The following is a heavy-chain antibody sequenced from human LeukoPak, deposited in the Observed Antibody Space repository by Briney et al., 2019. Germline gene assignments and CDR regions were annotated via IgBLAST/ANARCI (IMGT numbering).Heavy chain of an antibody. CDR1: GGSFSGYY. V-gene: IGHV4-34*01. CDR3: AELGITMIGGV. J-gene: IGHJ6*04. D-gene: IGHD3-10*02. CDR2: INHSGST. Sequence: SETLSLTCAVYGGSFSGYYWSWIRQPPGKGLEWIGEINHSGSTNYNPSLKSRVTISVDTSKNQFSLKLSSVTAAGTAVYYCAELGITMIGGVWGKGTTVTISS.